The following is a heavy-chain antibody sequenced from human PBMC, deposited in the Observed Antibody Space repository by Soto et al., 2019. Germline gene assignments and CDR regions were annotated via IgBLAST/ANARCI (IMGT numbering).Heavy chain of an antibody. CDR3: ARFPGGYCSGGSCDAFDI. Sequence: ASVKVSCKASGYTFTSDDINWVRQATGQGLEWMGWMNPNSGNTGYAQKFQGRVTMTRNTSISTAYMELSSLRSEDTAVYYCARFPGGYCSGGSCDAFDIWGQGTMVT. CDR1: GYTFTSDD. D-gene: IGHD2-15*01. J-gene: IGHJ3*02. V-gene: IGHV1-8*01. CDR2: MNPNSGNT.